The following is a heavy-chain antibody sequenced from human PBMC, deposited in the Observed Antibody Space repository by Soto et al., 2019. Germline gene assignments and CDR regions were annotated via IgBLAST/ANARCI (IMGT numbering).Heavy chain of an antibody. CDR3: ARHSRITIFGVVIMPPLKNDWFDP. Sequence: PVESLQISCKGSGGSCISYWISWVRQITGKGLEWMXXIDPSDSYTNYSPSFQGHVTISADKSISTAYLQWSSLKASDTAMYYCARHSRITIFGVVIMPPLKNDWFDPWGQGTLVTVSS. CDR1: GGSCISYW. J-gene: IGHJ5*02. V-gene: IGHV5-10-1*01. D-gene: IGHD3-3*01. CDR2: IDPSDSYT.